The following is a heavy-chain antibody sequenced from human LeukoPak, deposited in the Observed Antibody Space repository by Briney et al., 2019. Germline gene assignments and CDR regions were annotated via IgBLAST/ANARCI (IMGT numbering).Heavy chain of an antibody. Sequence: ASVTVSCTASGGTFSSYAISWVRQAPGQGLEWMGRIIPILGIANYAQTFQGRVTITADKSTSTAYMELSSLRSEDTAVYYCARAPVYDSSGYCLDYWGQGTLVTVSS. J-gene: IGHJ4*02. CDR2: IIPILGIA. V-gene: IGHV1-69*04. D-gene: IGHD3-22*01. CDR3: ARAPVYDSSGYCLDY. CDR1: GGTFSSYA.